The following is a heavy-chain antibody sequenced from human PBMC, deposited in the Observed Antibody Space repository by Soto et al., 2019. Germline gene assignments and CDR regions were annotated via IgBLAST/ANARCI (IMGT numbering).Heavy chain of an antibody. D-gene: IGHD2-2*01. V-gene: IGHV3-74*01. CDR2: ISNDGSNT. CDR3: ARVPDCSSSGCYSYFDI. Sequence: EVQLVESGGGLVQPGGSLRLSCAASGFTLSDYYMHWARQAPGKGLVWVSRISNDGSNTDYADSVKGRFTISRDTATNTTHLQMTSLRAEDTAVYYCARVPDCSSSGCYSYFDIWGQGTLVTVSS. J-gene: IGHJ4*02. CDR1: GFTLSDYY.